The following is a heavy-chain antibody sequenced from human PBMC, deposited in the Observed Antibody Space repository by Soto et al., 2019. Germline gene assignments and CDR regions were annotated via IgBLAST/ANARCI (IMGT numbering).Heavy chain of an antibody. CDR2: ILPVFGTP. CDR3: ARSAAAGRKGSLDV. J-gene: IGHJ6*02. CDR1: GGIFNSFA. Sequence: QVQLVQSGAEVKKPESSVKVSCKASGGIFNSFAISWVRQAPGQGLEWMGGILPVFGTPSNSPNFQGRITITADRSPTTAYMELSSLSFEDTAVYYCARSAAAGRKGSLDVWGQGTRVTVSS. V-gene: IGHV1-69*06. D-gene: IGHD6-13*01.